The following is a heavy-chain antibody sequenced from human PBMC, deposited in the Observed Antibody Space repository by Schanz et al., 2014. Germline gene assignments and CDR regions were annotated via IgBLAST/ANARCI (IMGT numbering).Heavy chain of an antibody. CDR2: IGVDGTTT. Sequence: QVQLVESGGGVVQPGRSLRLSCAASGFTFSSYALHWVRQAPGKGLEWVSVIGVDGTTTYYADSVKGRFTISRDNAKNSLYLEMNSLRAEDTALYYCARDRRNADLDYWGQGTLVTVSA. D-gene: IGHD1-1*01. V-gene: IGHV3-33*08. CDR3: ARDRRNADLDY. J-gene: IGHJ4*02. CDR1: GFTFSSYA.